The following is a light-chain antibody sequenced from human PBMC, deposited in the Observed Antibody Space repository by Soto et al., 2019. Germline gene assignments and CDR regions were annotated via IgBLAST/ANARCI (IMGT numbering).Light chain of an antibody. CDR1: SSDVGGYNY. V-gene: IGLV2-14*01. Sequence: QSALTQPASVSGSPGQSITISCTGTSSDVGGYNYVSWYQQHQGKAPKLIIYEVSNRPSGVSNRFSGSKSDNTASLTISGLQAEYEADYYCSSYTSSNTYVFGTGTKLTVL. J-gene: IGLJ1*01. CDR3: SSYTSSNTYV. CDR2: EVS.